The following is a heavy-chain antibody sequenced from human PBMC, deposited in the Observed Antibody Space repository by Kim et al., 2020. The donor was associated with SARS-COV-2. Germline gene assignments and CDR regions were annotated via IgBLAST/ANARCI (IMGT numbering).Heavy chain of an antibody. D-gene: IGHD3-16*01. J-gene: IGHJ6*02. Sequence: SETLSLTCAVSGYSISSGYLWGWLRPPPGTGLEWIGSIYYSGSTYYIPSLKSRVTMSVDTTKNQFSLQLTTVTAADTAVYHCARVPTMLILYGMDTWG. CDR1: GYSISSGYL. CDR2: IYYSGST. V-gene: IGHV4-38-2*01. CDR3: ARVPTMLILYGMDT.